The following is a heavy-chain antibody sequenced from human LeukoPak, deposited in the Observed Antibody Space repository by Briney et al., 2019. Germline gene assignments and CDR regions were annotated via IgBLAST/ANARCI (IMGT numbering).Heavy chain of an antibody. J-gene: IGHJ4*02. V-gene: IGHV1-69*05. CDR2: IIPIFGTA. Sequence: ASVKVSCKASGGTFSSYAISWVRQAPGQGLEWMGRIIPIFGTANYAQKFQGRVTITTDESTSTACMELSSLRSEDTAVYYCARDGIAVAGTGDYWGQGTLVTVSS. D-gene: IGHD6-19*01. CDR3: ARDGIAVAGTGDY. CDR1: GGTFSSYA.